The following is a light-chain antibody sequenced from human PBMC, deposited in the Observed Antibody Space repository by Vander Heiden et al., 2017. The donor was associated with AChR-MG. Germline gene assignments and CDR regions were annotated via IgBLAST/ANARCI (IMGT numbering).Light chain of an antibody. CDR1: QSISSW. Sequence: DIQMTQSPSTLSASVGDRLTITCRASQSISSWLAWYQQKPGKAPKLLIYDASNLESGVPSRFSGSGSGTEFTLTISSLQPDDFATYYCQQDHSYPYSFGQGTKPEIK. CDR2: DAS. J-gene: IGKJ2*03. CDR3: QQDHSYPYS. V-gene: IGKV1-5*01.